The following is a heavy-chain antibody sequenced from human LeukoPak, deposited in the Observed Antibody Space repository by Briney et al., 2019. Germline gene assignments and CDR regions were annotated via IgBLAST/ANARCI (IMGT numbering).Heavy chain of an antibody. CDR1: EITLSNYG. CDR3: AKRGVVIRVILVGFHKEAYYFDS. J-gene: IGHJ4*02. V-gene: IGHV3-23*01. CDR2: ISDSGGRT. D-gene: IGHD3-22*01. Sequence: GGSLRLSCAVSEITLSNYGMSWVRQAPGKGLEWVAGISDSGGRTNYADSAKGRFTISRDNPKNTLYLQMNSLRAEDTAVCFCAKRGVVIRVILVGFHKEAYYFDSWGQGALVTVSS.